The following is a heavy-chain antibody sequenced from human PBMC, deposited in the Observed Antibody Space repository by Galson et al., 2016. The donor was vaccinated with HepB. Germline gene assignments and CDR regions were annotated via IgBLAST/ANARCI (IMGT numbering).Heavy chain of an antibody. CDR2: ISYDGSNK. J-gene: IGHJ6*02. CDR1: GFTFSRYG. CDR3: ARSARPNYYYYGVGV. Sequence: SLRLSCAASGFTFSRYGMHWVRQAPGKGLEWVTFISYDGSNKYYADSVKGRFTISRDNSKNTLYLQMNSLRAEDTALYYCARSARPNYYYYGVGVWGQGTTVTVSS. D-gene: IGHD6-6*01. V-gene: IGHV3-30*03.